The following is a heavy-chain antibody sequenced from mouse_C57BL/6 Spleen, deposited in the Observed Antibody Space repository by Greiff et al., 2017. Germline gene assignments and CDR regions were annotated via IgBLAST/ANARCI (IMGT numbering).Heavy chain of an antibody. J-gene: IGHJ3*01. Sequence: EVQVVESGPGLVKPSQSLSLTCSVTGYSITSGYYWNWIRQFPGNKLEWMGYISYDGSNNYNPSLKNRISITRDTSKNQFFLKLNSVTTEDTATYYCARCYGSSYGFAYWGQGTLVTVSA. CDR1: GYSITSGYY. CDR3: ARCYGSSYGFAY. V-gene: IGHV3-6*01. CDR2: ISYDGSN. D-gene: IGHD1-1*01.